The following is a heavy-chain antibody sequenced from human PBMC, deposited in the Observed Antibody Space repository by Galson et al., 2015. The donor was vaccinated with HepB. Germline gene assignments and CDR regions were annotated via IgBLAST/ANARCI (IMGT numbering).Heavy chain of an antibody. CDR3: ARGLYCSRGSCYSHFDM. CDR1: GFTFTDDY. J-gene: IGHJ4*02. CDR2: ISSGGSYT. Sequence: SLRLSCAASGFTFTDDYMIWIRQAPGKGLEWVAYISSGGSYTKYADSVKGRFTVSRDNAEKSLFLQMNSLRVDDTAVYYCARGLYCSRGSCYSHFDMWGQGTLVTVSS. D-gene: IGHD2-15*01. V-gene: IGHV3-11*06.